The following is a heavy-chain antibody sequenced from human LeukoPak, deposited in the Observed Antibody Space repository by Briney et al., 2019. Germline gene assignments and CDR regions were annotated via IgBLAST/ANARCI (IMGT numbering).Heavy chain of an antibody. V-gene: IGHV4-59*01. Sequence: SETLSLTCTVSGGSISNYYWNWIRQPPGKGLEWIGYIFYSGSINYNPSLKSRVTISVDTSKNQFSLQLSSMIAADTAVYYCARAKTNTVMITYYYYMDVWGKGTTVTVS. CDR3: ARAKTNTVMITYYYYMDV. CDR1: GGSISNYY. CDR2: IFYSGSI. D-gene: IGHD3-16*01. J-gene: IGHJ6*03.